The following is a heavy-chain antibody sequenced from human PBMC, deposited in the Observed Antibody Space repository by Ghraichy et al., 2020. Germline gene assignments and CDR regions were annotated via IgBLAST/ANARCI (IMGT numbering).Heavy chain of an antibody. V-gene: IGHV3-30*02. CDR2: IRFDGNNK. D-gene: IGHD3-3*01. CDR1: GFTFSSSG. Sequence: GGSLRLSCAASGFTFSSSGMHWVRQAPGKGLEWVAFIRFDGNNKYSADSVKGRFTISRDNSKNTLYLQMNNLRAEDTAVYYCAKERGDFWSAYPTFDYWGQGTLVTVSS. J-gene: IGHJ4*02. CDR3: AKERGDFWSAYPTFDY.